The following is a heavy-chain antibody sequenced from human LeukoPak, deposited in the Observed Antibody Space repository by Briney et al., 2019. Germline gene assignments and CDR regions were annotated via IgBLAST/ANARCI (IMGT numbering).Heavy chain of an antibody. D-gene: IGHD3-10*01. CDR3: ATLRDLLWFGELPN. J-gene: IGHJ4*02. CDR2: IYSGGST. CDR1: GFTVSSNY. Sequence: GGSLRLSCAASGFTVSSNYMSWVRQAPGKRLEWVSVIYSGGSTYYADSVKGRFTISRDNSKNTLYLQMNSLRAEDTAVYYCATLRDLLWFGELPNWGQGTLVTVSS. V-gene: IGHV3-66*01.